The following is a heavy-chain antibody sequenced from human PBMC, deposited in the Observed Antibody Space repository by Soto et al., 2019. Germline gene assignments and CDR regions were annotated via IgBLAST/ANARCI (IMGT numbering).Heavy chain of an antibody. D-gene: IGHD3-9*01. Sequence: ASVKVSCKASGGTFCSHIISWVRQAPGQGLEWMGRIIPILGVANYAQKFQDRVTIFADKSTSTAYMQLSSLRSEDTAVYYCASARSVLQYSLDSWG. CDR2: IIPILGVA. CDR3: ASARSVLQYSLDS. CDR1: GGTFCSHI. V-gene: IGHV1-69*02. J-gene: IGHJ5*01.